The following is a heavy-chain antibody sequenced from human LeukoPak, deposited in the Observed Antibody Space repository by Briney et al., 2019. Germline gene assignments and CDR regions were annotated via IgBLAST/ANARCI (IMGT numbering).Heavy chain of an antibody. CDR1: GFTFSGYA. Sequence: SGGSLRLSCAASGFTFSGYAMHWVRQAPGKGLEYVSAISSNGDSTYYANSVKGRFTISRDNSKNTLYLQMGSLRAEDMAAYYCARGYNYGRFLDYWGQGTLVTVSS. D-gene: IGHD1-1*01. CDR2: ISSNGDST. V-gene: IGHV3-64*01. J-gene: IGHJ4*02. CDR3: ARGYNYGRFLDY.